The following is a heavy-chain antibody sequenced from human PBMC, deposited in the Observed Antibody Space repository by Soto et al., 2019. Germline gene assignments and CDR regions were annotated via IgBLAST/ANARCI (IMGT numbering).Heavy chain of an antibody. CDR3: ARTESMVVVDVQPRWFDL. V-gene: IGHV3-11*03. Sequence: LRLSCAASGFTFSDYYMSWIRQAPGKGLEWVSYISSSSSYTNYADSVKGRFTISRDNAKNSLYLQMNSLRAEDTAVYYCARTESMVVVDVQPRWFDLWGQGTLVTVSS. D-gene: IGHD2-15*01. CDR2: ISSSSSYT. CDR1: GFTFSDYY. J-gene: IGHJ5*02.